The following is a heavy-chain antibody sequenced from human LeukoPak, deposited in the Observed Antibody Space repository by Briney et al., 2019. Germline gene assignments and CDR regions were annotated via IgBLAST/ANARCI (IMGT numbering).Heavy chain of an antibody. CDR2: INSDGSST. D-gene: IGHD6-19*01. Sequence: GGSLRLSCAASGFTFSSYAMSWVRQAPGKGLEWVTRINSDGSSTSYADSVKGRFTISRDNAKDSLYLQMNSLRADDTAVYYCARGHSSGWHPFDYWGQGTLVTVSS. J-gene: IGHJ4*02. CDR3: ARGHSSGWHPFDY. CDR1: GFTFSSYA. V-gene: IGHV3-74*01.